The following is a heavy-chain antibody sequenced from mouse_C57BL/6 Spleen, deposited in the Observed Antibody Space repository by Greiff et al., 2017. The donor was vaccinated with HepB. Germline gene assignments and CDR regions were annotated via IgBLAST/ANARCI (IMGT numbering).Heavy chain of an antibody. CDR2: SRNKANDYTT. CDR1: GFTFSDFY. V-gene: IGHV7-1*01. J-gene: IGHJ4*01. CDR3: ARDLDYYGSSYDAMDY. D-gene: IGHD1-1*01. Sequence: EVNVVESGGGLVQSGRSLRLSCATSGFTFSDFYMEWVRQAPGKGLEWIAASRNKANDYTTEYSASVKGRFIVSRDTSQSILYLQMNALRAEDTAIDYCARDLDYYGSSYDAMDYWGQGTSVTVSS.